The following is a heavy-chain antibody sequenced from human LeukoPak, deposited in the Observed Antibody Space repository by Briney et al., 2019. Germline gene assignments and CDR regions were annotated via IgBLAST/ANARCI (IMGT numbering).Heavy chain of an antibody. D-gene: IGHD1-7*01. J-gene: IGHJ4*02. CDR3: AAPELELRGLVFY. V-gene: IGHV3-30-3*01. CDR2: ISYDGSNK. Sequence: PGGSLRLSCAASGFTFSSYAMHWVRQAPGKGLEWVAVISYDGSNKYYADSVKGRFTISRDNSKNTLYLQMNSLRAEDTAVYYCAAPELELRGLVFYWGQGTLVTVSS. CDR1: GFTFSSYA.